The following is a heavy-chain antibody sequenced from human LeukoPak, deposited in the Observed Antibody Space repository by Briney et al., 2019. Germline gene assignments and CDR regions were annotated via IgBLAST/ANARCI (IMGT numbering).Heavy chain of an antibody. CDR2: IYYSGST. CDR1: GGSISSGDYY. J-gene: IGHJ4*02. Sequence: SQTLSLTCTVSGGSISSGDYYWSWIRQPPGKGLEWIGYIYYSGSTYYNPSLKSRVTISVDTSKNQFPLKLSSVTAADTAVYYCARSIVGATGDYWGQGTLVTVPS. D-gene: IGHD1-26*01. V-gene: IGHV4-30-4*08. CDR3: ARSIVGATGDY.